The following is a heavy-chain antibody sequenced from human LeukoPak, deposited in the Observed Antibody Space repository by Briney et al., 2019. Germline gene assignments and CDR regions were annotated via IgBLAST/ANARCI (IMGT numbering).Heavy chain of an antibody. CDR3: ARGTTVTSFDY. V-gene: IGHV4-39*07. CDR1: GGSISSSSYY. D-gene: IGHD4-17*01. CDR2: IYYSGST. Sequence: SETLSLTCTVSGGSISSSSYYWGWIRQPPGKGLEWIGSIYYSGSTYYNPSLKSRVTISVDTSKNQFSLKLSSVTAADTAVYYCARGTTVTSFDYWGQGTLVTVSS. J-gene: IGHJ4*02.